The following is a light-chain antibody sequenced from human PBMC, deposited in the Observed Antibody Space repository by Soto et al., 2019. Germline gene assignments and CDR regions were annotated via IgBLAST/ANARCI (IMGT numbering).Light chain of an antibody. CDR1: QSVSIY. CDR2: KAS. CDR3: QQYNNYPWT. V-gene: IGKV1-5*03. Sequence: DIQMTQSPSILSASVGDRVTVTCRASQSVSIYLAWYQQKSGKVPKLLISKASSLESGVPSRFSGSGSGTEFTLTISSLQPDDFATYYCQQYNNYPWTFGQGNKVEI. J-gene: IGKJ1*01.